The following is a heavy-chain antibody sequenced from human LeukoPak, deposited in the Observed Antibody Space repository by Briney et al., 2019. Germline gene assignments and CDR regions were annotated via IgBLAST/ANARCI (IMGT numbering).Heavy chain of an antibody. CDR2: IWYDGSNK. CDR1: GFTLSSYG. Sequence: GGSLRLSCAASGFTLSSYGMHWVRQAPGKGLEWVAVIWYDGSNKYYADSVKGRFTISRDNSKNTLYLQMNSLRAEDTAVYYCARDRSGMDVWGKGTTVTVSS. V-gene: IGHV3-33*01. J-gene: IGHJ6*04. CDR3: ARDRSGMDV.